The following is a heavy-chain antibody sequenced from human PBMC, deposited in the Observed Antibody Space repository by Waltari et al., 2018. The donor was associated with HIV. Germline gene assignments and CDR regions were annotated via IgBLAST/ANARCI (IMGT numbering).Heavy chain of an antibody. CDR2: IWFDGGKK. V-gene: IGHV3-33*01. D-gene: IGHD2-15*01. CDR1: GFSFSDSG. CDR3: ARASPEGGYLDY. J-gene: IGHJ4*02. Sequence: QVPVVESGGGVVQPGTSLRLSCEASGFSFSDSGMHWVRQAPGKGVEWVAVIWFDGGKKVLADSVKGRFTISRDNSKNTVELHMNSVTAEDTAVYYCARASPEGGYLDYWGQGTLVTVSS.